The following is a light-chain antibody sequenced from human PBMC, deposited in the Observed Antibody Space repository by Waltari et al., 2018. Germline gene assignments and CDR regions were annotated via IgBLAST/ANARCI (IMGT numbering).Light chain of an antibody. V-gene: IGKV1-39*01. Sequence: DIQMTQSPSSLSASVGDRVTITCRASQSISSYLNWYQQKPGKAPKLLIYAASSVQIGVPSRFSGSGSGTDFTLTISSLQPEDFATYYCQQSYSTLALTFGGGTRVEIK. CDR2: AAS. J-gene: IGKJ4*01. CDR3: QQSYSTLALT. CDR1: QSISSY.